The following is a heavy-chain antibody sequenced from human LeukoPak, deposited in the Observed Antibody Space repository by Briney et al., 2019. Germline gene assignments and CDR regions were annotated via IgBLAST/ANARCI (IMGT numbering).Heavy chain of an antibody. J-gene: IGHJ5*02. D-gene: IGHD3-16*02. CDR1: GYTFTSYG. Sequence: ASVKVSCKASGYTFTSYGISWVRQAPGQGLEWMGWISAYNGNTNYAQKLQGRVTMTTDTSTSTAYMELRSLRSDDTAVYYCARDRIYDYVWGSYRCPWFDPWGQGTLVTVSS. CDR2: ISAYNGNT. CDR3: ARDRIYDYVWGSYRCPWFDP. V-gene: IGHV1-18*01.